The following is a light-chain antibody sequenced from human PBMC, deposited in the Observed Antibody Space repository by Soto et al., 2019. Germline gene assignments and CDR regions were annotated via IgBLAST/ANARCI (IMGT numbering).Light chain of an antibody. CDR2: GAS. J-gene: IGKJ5*01. V-gene: IGKV3-20*01. CDR1: QSVSNSY. CDR3: QQFGYPPIT. Sequence: EIVLTQSPGTLSLSPGEGATLSCRASQSVSNSYLAWYQQKPGQAPRLLLYGASSRATGIPDRFIGSGSGTDFTLTISCLEPEDFAVYYCQQFGYPPITFGQGTRLEIE.